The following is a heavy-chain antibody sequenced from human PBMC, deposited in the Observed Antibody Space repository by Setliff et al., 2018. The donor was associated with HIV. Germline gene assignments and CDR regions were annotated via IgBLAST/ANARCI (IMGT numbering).Heavy chain of an antibody. V-gene: IGHV3-30*02. J-gene: IGHJ4*01. CDR3: VTDRDGYNH. Sequence: GGSLRLSCAASRFDFNNYWMCWVRQAPGKGLEWVAFIRHDGSYAYYADSVKGRFTMSRDNSKNTLYLQMNSLRVEDTAVFYCVTDRDGYNHWGHGTLVTVSS. CDR1: RFDFNNYW. D-gene: IGHD5-12*01. CDR2: IRHDGSYA.